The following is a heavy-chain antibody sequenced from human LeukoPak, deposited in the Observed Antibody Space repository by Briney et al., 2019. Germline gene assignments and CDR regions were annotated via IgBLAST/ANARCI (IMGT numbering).Heavy chain of an antibody. V-gene: IGHV3-30-3*01. CDR2: ISFDGSNK. CDR3: ARDHPPEDV. CDR1: GFAFSNYA. J-gene: IGHJ6*02. Sequence: GGSLRLSCTASGFAFSNYAMHWVRQAPGKGLEWVALISFDGSNKQYADSVKGRFTISRDNSKNTLYLQMNSLRVEDTAVYYCARDHPPEDVWGQGTTVTVSS.